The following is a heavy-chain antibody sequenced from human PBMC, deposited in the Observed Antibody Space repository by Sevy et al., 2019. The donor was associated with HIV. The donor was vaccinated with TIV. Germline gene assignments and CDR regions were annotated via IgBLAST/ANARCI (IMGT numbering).Heavy chain of an antibody. CDR3: AKTLQKLPFHPHYFDY. Sequence: GGSLRLSCAASGFTLTSYTMNWVRQAPGKGLEGVASISATGGSTYYADSVKGRFTISRDVSKGTLYLQMNSLTAEDTAIFYCAKTLQKLPFHPHYFDYWCQGTLVTVSS. J-gene: IGHJ4*02. V-gene: IGHV3-23*01. CDR2: ISATGGST. D-gene: IGHD2-21*02. CDR1: GFTLTSYT.